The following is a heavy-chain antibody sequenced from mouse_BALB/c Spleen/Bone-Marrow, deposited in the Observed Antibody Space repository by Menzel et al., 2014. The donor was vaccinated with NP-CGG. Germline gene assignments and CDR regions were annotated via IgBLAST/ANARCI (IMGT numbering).Heavy chain of an antibody. CDR1: GYSFTGFY. Sequence: EVQLQQSGPELVKSGASVKISCKASGYSFTGFYMHWVKQSHVQSLEWIGRVNPGNGANFYNQNFKDKASLTVDKSSSIAYMELHSLTFEDAAVYFCARRSYYDAMDYWGQGTSVTVSS. CDR3: ARRSYYDAMDY. D-gene: IGHD2-12*01. J-gene: IGHJ4*01. V-gene: IGHV1-18*01. CDR2: VNPGNGAN.